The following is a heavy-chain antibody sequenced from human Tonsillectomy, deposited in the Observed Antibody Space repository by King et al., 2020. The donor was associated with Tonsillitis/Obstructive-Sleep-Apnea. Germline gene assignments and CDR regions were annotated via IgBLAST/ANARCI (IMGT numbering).Heavy chain of an antibody. D-gene: IGHD6-6*01. CDR1: GGVIISYY. CDR3: ARGRIAARPPNWFDP. J-gene: IGHJ5*02. CDR2: IYYTGNT. V-gene: IGHV4-59*01. Sequence: VQLQESGPGLVKPSETLSLTCKVSGGVIISYYWSWIRQSPGRELEWIGHIYYTGNTNYSPSLKSRVTMSVDTSKNQFSLRLSSVTAADTAVYYCARGRIAARPPNWFDPWGQGTLVTVSS.